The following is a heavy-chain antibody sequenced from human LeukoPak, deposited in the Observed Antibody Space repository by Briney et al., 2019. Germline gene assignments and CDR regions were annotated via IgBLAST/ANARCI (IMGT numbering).Heavy chain of an antibody. V-gene: IGHV3-33*01. Sequence: PGGSLRLSCAASGFTFNTYGMHWVRQAPGKGLEWVAVIWHDGSEKYYVDSVKGRFTISRDNSKNTLYLQMDNPRVEDTAVYYCARDKPTRHNAFDIWGQGTTVIVSP. CDR1: GFTFNTYG. CDR3: ARDKPTRHNAFDI. J-gene: IGHJ3*02. CDR2: IWHDGSEK.